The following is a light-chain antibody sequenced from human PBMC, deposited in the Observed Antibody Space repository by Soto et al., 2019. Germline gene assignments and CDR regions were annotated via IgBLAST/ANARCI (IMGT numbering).Light chain of an antibody. CDR2: GAS. Sequence: DIQMTQSPPSLSASVGDSVTITCRASQNINSQLNWYQQKPGRAPLLLIYGASTLQSGVPSRFSGRGSGTDFSLTISSLRHEDFASYFCQQTYIIPRTFGQGTKVDIK. CDR1: QNINSQ. V-gene: IGKV1-39*01. J-gene: IGKJ1*01. CDR3: QQTYIIPRT.